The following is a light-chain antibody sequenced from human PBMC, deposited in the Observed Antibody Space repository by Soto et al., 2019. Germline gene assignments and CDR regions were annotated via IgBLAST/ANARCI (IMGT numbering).Light chain of an antibody. V-gene: IGLV1-40*01. J-gene: IGLJ3*02. CDR3: QSYDTRLSGSV. Sequence: QSVLTQPPSVSGAPGQRVTISCTGTRSNIGAGYDVIWYQQLPGTAPKLLIFGNNSRSSGVPDRFSASKSGTSASLAVAGLQAEDEADYHCQSYDTRLSGSVFGGGTKLTVL. CDR1: RSNIGAGYD. CDR2: GNN.